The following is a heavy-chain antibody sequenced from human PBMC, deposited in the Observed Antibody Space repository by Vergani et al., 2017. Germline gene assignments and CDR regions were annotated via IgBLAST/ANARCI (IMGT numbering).Heavy chain of an antibody. CDR2: IYPGDSDT. V-gene: IGHV5-51*01. J-gene: IGHJ4*02. Sequence: EVQLVQSGAEVKKPGESLKISCKGSGYSFTSYWIGWVRQMPGKGLEWMGIIYPGDSDTRYSPSFQGQVTISADKSISTAYLQWSSLKASDTAMYYCASPRIVGATESVFFDYWGQGTLVTVSS. D-gene: IGHD1-26*01. CDR1: GYSFTSYW. CDR3: ASPRIVGATESVFFDY.